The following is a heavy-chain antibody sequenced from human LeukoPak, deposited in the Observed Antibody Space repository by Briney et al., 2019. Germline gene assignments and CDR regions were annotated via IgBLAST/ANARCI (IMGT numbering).Heavy chain of an antibody. CDR1: GFTFSSYG. V-gene: IGHV3-30*02. Sequence: GGSLRLSCAASGFTFSSYGMHWVRQAPGKGLEWVAFIRYDGSNKYYADSVKGRFTISRDNAKNSLYLQMNSLRAEDTAVYYCVGDIVVVAQDGAFDIWGQGTMVTVSS. CDR3: VGDIVVVAQDGAFDI. CDR2: IRYDGSNK. D-gene: IGHD2-15*01. J-gene: IGHJ3*02.